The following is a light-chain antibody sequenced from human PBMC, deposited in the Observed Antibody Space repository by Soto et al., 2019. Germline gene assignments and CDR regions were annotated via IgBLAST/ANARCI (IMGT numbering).Light chain of an antibody. V-gene: IGKV3-20*01. J-gene: IGKJ1*01. CDR3: QQYGHSPRT. CDR2: DAS. Sequence: EIVLTQSPGTLSLSPGERATLSCRASQNIGNNFLGWYQQKPGQAPRLLIYDASHGATGIPDRFSGSGSGSDFTLTISRLEPEDFAVYYCQQYGHSPRTFGQGTKVEIK. CDR1: QNIGNNF.